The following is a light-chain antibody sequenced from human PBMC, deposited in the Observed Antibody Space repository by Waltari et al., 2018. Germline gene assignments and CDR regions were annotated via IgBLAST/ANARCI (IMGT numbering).Light chain of an antibody. CDR1: QTISYSSNNKNY. Sequence: DIVMTQSPDSLAVSLGERATINCKSSQTISYSSNNKNYLAWYQKKPGQPPRLLISWASSREYGVPDRFSGSGSGTDFTLTISSLQVEDVAIYYCQQYYSVPLTFGQGTKVGIK. V-gene: IGKV4-1*01. CDR2: WAS. CDR3: QQYYSVPLT. J-gene: IGKJ1*01.